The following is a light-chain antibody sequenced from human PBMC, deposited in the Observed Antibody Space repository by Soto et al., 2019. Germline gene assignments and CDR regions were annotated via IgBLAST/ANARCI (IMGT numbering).Light chain of an antibody. V-gene: IGKV1-39*01. J-gene: IGKJ4*01. CDR2: AAS. CDR3: QKSQSVLVT. CDR1: QSIGTY. Sequence: DIQMSQSPSSLSASVGDRVTITCRASQSIGTYLNWYHQKPGKAPNVLVYAASNLQSGVPSRFSGSGSGTDFTLTISSLQPEDFGTYYCQKSQSVLVTFGGGTKVEIK.